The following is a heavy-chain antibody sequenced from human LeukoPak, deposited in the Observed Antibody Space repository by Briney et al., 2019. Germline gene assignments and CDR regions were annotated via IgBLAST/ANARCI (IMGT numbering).Heavy chain of an antibody. D-gene: IGHD4-17*01. J-gene: IGHJ4*02. CDR2: IYYSGST. CDR3: ARTPDIRYGDYEWYFDY. CDR1: GGSISSSGYY. Sequence: PSETLSLTCTVSGGSISSSGYYWGWIRQPPGKGLEWIGYIYYSGSTNCNPSLKSRVTISVDTSKNQFSLKLSSVTAADTAVYYCARTPDIRYGDYEWYFDYWGQGTLVTVSS. V-gene: IGHV4-61*05.